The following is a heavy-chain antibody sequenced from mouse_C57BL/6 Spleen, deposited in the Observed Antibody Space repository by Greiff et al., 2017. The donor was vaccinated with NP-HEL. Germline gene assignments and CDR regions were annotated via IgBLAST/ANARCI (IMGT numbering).Heavy chain of an antibody. Sequence: EVQLQQSGPELVKPGASVKISCKASGYTFTDYYMNWVKQSHGKSLEWIGDINPNNGGTSYNQKFKGKATLTVDKSSSTAYMELRSLTSEDSAVYYCARSTAQATLAYWGQGTLVTVSA. J-gene: IGHJ3*01. D-gene: IGHD3-2*02. CDR3: ARSTAQATLAY. CDR2: INPNNGGT. V-gene: IGHV1-26*01. CDR1: GYTFTDYY.